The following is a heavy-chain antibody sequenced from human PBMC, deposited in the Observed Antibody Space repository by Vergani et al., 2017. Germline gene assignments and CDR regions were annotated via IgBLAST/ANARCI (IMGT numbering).Heavy chain of an antibody. J-gene: IGHJ4*02. D-gene: IGHD5-12*01. Sequence: QVQLVQSGAEVKKPGASDKVSCKASGYTFTDYYMHWVRQAPGQGLEWLGWINPNSGGTNYAQKFQGRVTMTRDTSISTAYMELSRLRSDDTAVYYCARDVYVGGYPYYFDYWGQGTLVTVSS. CDR1: GYTFTDYY. CDR2: INPNSGGT. CDR3: ARDVYVGGYPYYFDY. V-gene: IGHV1-2*02.